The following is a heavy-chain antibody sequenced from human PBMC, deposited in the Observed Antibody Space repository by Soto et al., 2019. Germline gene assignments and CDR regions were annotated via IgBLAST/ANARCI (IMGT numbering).Heavy chain of an antibody. D-gene: IGHD6-19*01. Sequence: EVQLVESGGGLVKPGGSLSLSCAASGFTFSNAWMSCVRQAPGKGLEWVGRIKSKPDGGTTDYAAPVKGRFTISRDDSINTLKMRMKCLTTEDTAVYYGNTAWPPYSSVWYGFMGHPYAFDIWGQGTMVTVSS. CDR3: NTAWPPYSSVWYGFMGHPYAFDI. J-gene: IGHJ3*02. CDR1: GFTFSNAW. V-gene: IGHV3-15*01. CDR2: IKSKPDGGTT.